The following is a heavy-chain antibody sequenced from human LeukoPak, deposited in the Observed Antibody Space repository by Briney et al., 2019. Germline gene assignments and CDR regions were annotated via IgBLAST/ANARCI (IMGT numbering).Heavy chain of an antibody. CDR2: IKQDGSEK. J-gene: IGHJ6*03. CDR1: GFTFSNYW. CDR3: ARDNGVVHGVYYMDV. V-gene: IGHV3-7*01. D-gene: IGHD3-3*01. Sequence: GGSLRLSCAASGFTFSNYWMTWVRQPPGKGLEWVADIKQDGSEKLYVNSVRGRFTISRDNDKMSLFLQMNSLGAEDTAVYYCARDNGVVHGVYYMDVWGKGTTVTVS.